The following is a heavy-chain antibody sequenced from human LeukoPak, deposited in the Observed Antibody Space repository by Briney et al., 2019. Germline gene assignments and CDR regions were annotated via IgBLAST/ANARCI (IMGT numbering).Heavy chain of an antibody. CDR3: ARSFGIVDAFDI. Sequence: SETLSLTCTVSGDSISSSSYYWEWIRQPPGKGLEWIGSTFYSGSTYYNPSLKSRVTISVDTSKNQFSLKLSSVTAADTAVYYCARSFGIVDAFDIWGQGTMVTVSS. V-gene: IGHV4-39*07. CDR1: GDSISSSSYY. CDR2: TFYSGST. J-gene: IGHJ3*02. D-gene: IGHD3-10*01.